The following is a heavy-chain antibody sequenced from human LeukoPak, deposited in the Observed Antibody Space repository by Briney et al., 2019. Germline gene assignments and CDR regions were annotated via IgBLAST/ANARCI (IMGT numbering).Heavy chain of an antibody. CDR1: GFTFDDYA. CDR3: AKSVGWFDP. J-gene: IGHJ5*02. V-gene: IGHV3-9*01. Sequence: QAGGSLRLSCAASGFTFDDYAMHWVRQAPGKGLEWVSGISWNSGSIGYADSVKGRFTISRDNAKNSLYLQMNSLRAEDTALYYCAKSVGWFDPWGQGTLVTVSS. CDR2: ISWNSGSI.